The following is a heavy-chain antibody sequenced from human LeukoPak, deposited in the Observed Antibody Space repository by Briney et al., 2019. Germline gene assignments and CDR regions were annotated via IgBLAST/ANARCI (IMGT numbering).Heavy chain of an antibody. D-gene: IGHD6-19*01. CDR3: ARTAGIAVAGSGGLFDY. Sequence: KPGGSLRLSCAASGFTFSSYSMNWVRQAPGKGLEWVSSISSSSSYIYYADSVKGRFTISRDNAKNSLYLQMNSLRAEDTAVYYCARTAGIAVAGSGGLFDYWGQETLVTVSS. V-gene: IGHV3-21*01. J-gene: IGHJ4*02. CDR1: GFTFSSYS. CDR2: ISSSSSYI.